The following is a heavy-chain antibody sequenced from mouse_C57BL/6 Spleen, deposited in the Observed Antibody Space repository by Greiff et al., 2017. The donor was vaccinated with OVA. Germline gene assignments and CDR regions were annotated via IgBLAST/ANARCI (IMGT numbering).Heavy chain of an antibody. CDR3: ARRKVDYDSYFDY. CDR1: GFTFSSYG. V-gene: IGHV5-6*01. CDR2: ISSGGSYT. Sequence: EVQLVESGGDLVKPGGSLKLSCAASGFTFSSYGMSWVRQTPDKRLEWVATISSGGSYTYYPDSVKGRFTISRDNAKNTLYLQMSSLKSEDTAMYYCARRKVDYDSYFDYWGQGTTLTVSS. J-gene: IGHJ2*01. D-gene: IGHD2-4*01.